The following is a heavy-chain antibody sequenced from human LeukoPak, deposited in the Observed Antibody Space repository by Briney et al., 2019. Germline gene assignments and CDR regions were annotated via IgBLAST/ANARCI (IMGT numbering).Heavy chain of an antibody. V-gene: IGHV3-48*03. D-gene: IGHD2-21*01. CDR2: ISSSGSTI. Sequence: GGSLRLSCAASGFTFSSYEMNWVRQAPGKGLEWVSYISSSGSTIYYADSVKGRFTISRDNAKNSLYLQMNSLRAEDAAVYYCAKAPVTSCRGAYCYPLDYWGQGPLVTVSS. J-gene: IGHJ4*02. CDR3: AKAPVTSCRGAYCYPLDY. CDR1: GFTFSSYE.